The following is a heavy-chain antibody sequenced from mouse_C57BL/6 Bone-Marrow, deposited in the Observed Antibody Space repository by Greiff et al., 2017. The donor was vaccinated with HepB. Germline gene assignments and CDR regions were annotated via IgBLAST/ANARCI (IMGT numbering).Heavy chain of an antibody. Sequence: QVQLQQPGAELVRPGTSVKLSCKASGYTFTSYWMHWVKQRPGQGLEWIGVIDPSDSYTNYNQKFKGKATLTVDTSSSTAYMQLSSLTSEDSAVYYCARGSYYYGSSYLWFAYWGQGTLVTVSA. J-gene: IGHJ3*01. CDR1: GYTFTSYW. CDR3: ARGSYYYGSSYLWFAY. CDR2: IDPSDSYT. D-gene: IGHD1-1*01. V-gene: IGHV1-59*01.